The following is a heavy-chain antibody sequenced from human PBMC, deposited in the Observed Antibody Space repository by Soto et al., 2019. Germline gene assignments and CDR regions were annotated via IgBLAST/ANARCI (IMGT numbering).Heavy chain of an antibody. CDR2: ISTYNGDT. Sequence: QVQLVQSGAEVKKPGASVKVSCKASGYTFTRSGISWVRQAPGQGLEWMGWISTYNGDTNYAQTFQGRGTMTTDTSTSTVHMEVRSLRSDDTAVYYCAREGVAPYCYYGMDVWGQGTPGTVSS. V-gene: IGHV1-18*01. J-gene: IGHJ6*02. D-gene: IGHD2-15*01. CDR1: GYTFTRSG. CDR3: AREGVAPYCYYGMDV.